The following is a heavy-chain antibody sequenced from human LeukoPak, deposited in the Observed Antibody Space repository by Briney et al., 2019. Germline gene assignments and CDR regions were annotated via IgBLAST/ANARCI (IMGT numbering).Heavy chain of an antibody. Sequence: SETLSLTCAVYGGSFSGYCWSWIRQPPGKGLEWIGEINHSGSTNYNPSLKSRVTISVDTSKNQFSPKLSSVTAADTAVYYCARAGLSTMIDYKAFDIWGQGTMVTVSS. CDR3: ARAGLSTMIDYKAFDI. CDR2: INHSGST. CDR1: GGSFSGYC. J-gene: IGHJ3*02. V-gene: IGHV4-34*01. D-gene: IGHD3-22*01.